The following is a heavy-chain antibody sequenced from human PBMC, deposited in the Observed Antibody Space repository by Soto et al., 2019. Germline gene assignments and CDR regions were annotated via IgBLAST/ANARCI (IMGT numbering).Heavy chain of an antibody. CDR1: GGSFSGYY. Sequence: QVQLQQWGAGLLKPSETLSLTCAVYGGSFSGYYWSWIRQPPGKGREWIGEINHSESTNYNPSLKSRVTIAVATSKTQFSLRLGSVTAADTAVYYCARDIVVVPAAITRIAEAGFDYWGQGTLVTVSS. CDR3: ARDIVVVPAAITRIAEAGFDY. CDR2: INHSEST. J-gene: IGHJ4*02. V-gene: IGHV4-34*01. D-gene: IGHD2-2*01.